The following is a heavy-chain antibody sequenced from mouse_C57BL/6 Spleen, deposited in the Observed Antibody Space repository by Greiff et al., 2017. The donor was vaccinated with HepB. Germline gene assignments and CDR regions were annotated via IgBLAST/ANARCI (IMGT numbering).Heavy chain of an antibody. Sequence: VQLQQSVAELVRPGASVKLSCTASGFNIKNTYMHWVKQRPEQGLEWIGRIDPANGNTKYAPKFQGKATITADTSSNTAYLQLSSLTSEETAIYYGANPYYSNYDYFDYWVQGTTLTVSS. V-gene: IGHV14-3*01. CDR1: GFNIKNTY. J-gene: IGHJ2*01. CDR3: ANPYYSNYDYFDY. CDR2: IDPANGNT. D-gene: IGHD2-5*01.